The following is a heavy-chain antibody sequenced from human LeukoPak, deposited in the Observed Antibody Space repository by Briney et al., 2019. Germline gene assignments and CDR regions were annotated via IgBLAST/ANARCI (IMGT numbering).Heavy chain of an antibody. V-gene: IGHV3-23*01. Sequence: GGSLRLSCTASGFTFSSYAMSWVRQAPGKGLEWVSSISGSGNRTYYADSVKGRFTISRDNSKNTLFLQMNSLRAEDTAVYYCAKNLYCGGGSCYPSALGMDVWGQGTTVTVSS. CDR2: ISGSGNRT. CDR3: AKNLYCGGGSCYPSALGMDV. J-gene: IGHJ6*02. CDR1: GFTFSSYA. D-gene: IGHD2-15*01.